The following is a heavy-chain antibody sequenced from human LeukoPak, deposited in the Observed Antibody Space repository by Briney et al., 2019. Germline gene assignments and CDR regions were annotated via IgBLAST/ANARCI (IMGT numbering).Heavy chain of an antibody. Sequence: GGSLRLSCAASGFTFSRYWMHWVRQAPGKGLVWGSRISSDGNSTNYADSVKGRFTISRDNAKNTLFLQLNSLRAEDTAVYYCARADLVGGRSGGSYFDYWGQGTLVTVSS. J-gene: IGHJ4*02. CDR3: ARADLVGGRSGGSYFDY. D-gene: IGHD1-26*01. CDR1: GFTFSRYW. V-gene: IGHV3-74*01. CDR2: ISSDGNST.